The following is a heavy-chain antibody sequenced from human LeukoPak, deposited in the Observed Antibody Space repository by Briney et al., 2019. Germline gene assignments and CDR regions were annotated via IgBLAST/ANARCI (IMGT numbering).Heavy chain of an antibody. CDR3: ARQGQQLDLHFGY. Sequence: GESLKISCKGSGYSFTSYWIGWVRQMPGKGLEWMGIIYSGDSDTRYSPSFQGQVTISADKSISTAYLQWSSLKASGTAMYYCARQGQQLDLHFGYWGQGTLVTVSS. V-gene: IGHV5-51*01. CDR1: GYSFTSYW. CDR2: IYSGDSDT. J-gene: IGHJ4*02. D-gene: IGHD6-13*01.